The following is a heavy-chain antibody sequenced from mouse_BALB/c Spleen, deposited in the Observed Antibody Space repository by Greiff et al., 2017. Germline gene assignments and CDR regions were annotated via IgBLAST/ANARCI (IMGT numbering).Heavy chain of an antibody. D-gene: IGHD2-10*02. J-gene: IGHJ1*01. V-gene: IGHV3-2*02. CDR3: ARAEYGNYDFDV. CDR2: ISYSGST. CDR1: GYSITSDYA. Sequence: EVKLQESGPGLVKPSQSLSLTCTVTGYSITSDYAWNWIRQFPGNKLEWMGYISYSGSTSYNPSLKSRISITRDTSKNQFFLQLNSVTTEDTATYYCARAEYGNYDFDVWGAGTTVTVSS.